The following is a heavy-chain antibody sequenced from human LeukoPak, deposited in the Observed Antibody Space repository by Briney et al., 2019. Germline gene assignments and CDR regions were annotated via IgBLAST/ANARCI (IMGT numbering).Heavy chain of an antibody. V-gene: IGHV3-30*18. CDR3: GKTTVGYSSGRYPGWPIDY. Sequence: GRSLRLSCAASGFTFRNYGIHWVRQAPGKGLEWVTVISYDESNKYYADSVKGRFTISRDNSKNTVYLQMSSLRAEDTAVYYCGKTTVGYSSGRYPGWPIDYWGQGTLVTVSS. D-gene: IGHD6-19*01. CDR1: GFTFRNYG. J-gene: IGHJ4*02. CDR2: ISYDESNK.